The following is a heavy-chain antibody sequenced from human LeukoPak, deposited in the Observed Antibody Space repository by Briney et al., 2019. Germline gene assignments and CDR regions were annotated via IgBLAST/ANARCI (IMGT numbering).Heavy chain of an antibody. Sequence: ASVKVSCKASGYIFTDYYIHWVRQAPGQGLEWMGWINPNTGGTNYVQTFQDRVTMTRDTSISTAYMDLSSLRSDDTAVYYCAPGRASGIDYWGQGTLVTVSS. J-gene: IGHJ4*02. CDR1: GYIFTDYY. CDR3: APGRASGIDY. CDR2: INPNTGGT. V-gene: IGHV1-2*02.